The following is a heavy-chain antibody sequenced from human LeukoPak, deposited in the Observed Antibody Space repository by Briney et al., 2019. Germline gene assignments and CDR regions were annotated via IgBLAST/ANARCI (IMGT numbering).Heavy chain of an antibody. D-gene: IGHD5-24*01. Sequence: SVKVSRKASGGTFSSYAISWVRQAPGQGLELMGRIIPIFGTANYAQKFQGRVTITTDESTSTAYMELSSLRSEDTAVYYCARDVWEMATTPHFDYWGQGTLVTVSS. CDR3: ARDVWEMATTPHFDY. V-gene: IGHV1-69*05. CDR2: IIPIFGTA. CDR1: GGTFSSYA. J-gene: IGHJ4*02.